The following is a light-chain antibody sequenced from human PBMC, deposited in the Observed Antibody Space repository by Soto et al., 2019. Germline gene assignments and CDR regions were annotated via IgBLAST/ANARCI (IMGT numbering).Light chain of an antibody. Sequence: EIVLTQSAGTLSFSPGERATLSCRASQSVSTDLAWYQQKPGQAPRLLIRGASTRATCIPARFSGSGSGTEFTLSISSLQSEDFAVYYCQHYNNWPITFGQGTRLEIK. CDR1: QSVSTD. J-gene: IGKJ5*01. V-gene: IGKV3-15*01. CDR2: GAS. CDR3: QHYNNWPIT.